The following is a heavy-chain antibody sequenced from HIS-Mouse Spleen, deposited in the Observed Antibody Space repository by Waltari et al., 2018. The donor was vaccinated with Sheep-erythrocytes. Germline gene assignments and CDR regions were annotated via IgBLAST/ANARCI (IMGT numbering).Heavy chain of an antibody. CDR2: ISSSSSYI. D-gene: IGHD1-1*01. CDR3: ARDTGTDAFDI. Sequence: EVQLVESGGGLVKPGGSLRLSCAASGLPFCSSSINWVRQAPGKGLEWVSSISSSSSYIYYADSVKGRFTISRDNAKNSLYLQMNSLRAEDTAVYYCARDTGTDAFDIWGQGTMVTVSS. CDR1: GLPFCSSS. V-gene: IGHV3-21*01. J-gene: IGHJ3*02.